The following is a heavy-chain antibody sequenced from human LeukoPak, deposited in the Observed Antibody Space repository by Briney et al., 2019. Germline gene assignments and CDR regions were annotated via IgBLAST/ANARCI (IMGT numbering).Heavy chain of an antibody. CDR2: ISGSGGTT. V-gene: IGHV3-23*01. Sequence: GGSLRLSCAASGFTFSTYAMSWVRQAPGKGLEWVSTISGSGGTTYYADSVKGRFTISRDNSKNTLYLQMNSLRAEDTAVYYCAKDGRGGSGSYIYFDYWGQGTLVTVSS. CDR3: AKDGRGGSGSYIYFDY. CDR1: GFTFSTYA. D-gene: IGHD3-10*01. J-gene: IGHJ4*02.